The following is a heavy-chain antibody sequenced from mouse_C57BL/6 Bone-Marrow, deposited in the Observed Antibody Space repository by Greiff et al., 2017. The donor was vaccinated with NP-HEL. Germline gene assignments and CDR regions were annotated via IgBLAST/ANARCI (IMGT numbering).Heavy chain of an antibody. V-gene: IGHV14-1*01. D-gene: IGHD1-1*01. CDR3: TTTVVPGPAWFAY. CDR2: IDPEDGDT. J-gene: IGHJ3*01. Sequence: EVMLVESGAELVRPGASVKLSCTASGFNIKDYYMHWVKQRPEQGLEWIGRIDPEDGDTEYAPKFQGKATMTADTSSNTAYLQLSSLTSEDTAVYYCTTTVVPGPAWFAYWGQGTLVTVSA. CDR1: GFNIKDYY.